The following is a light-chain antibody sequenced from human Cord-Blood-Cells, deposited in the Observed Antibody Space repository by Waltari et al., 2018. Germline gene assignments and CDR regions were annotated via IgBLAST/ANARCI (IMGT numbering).Light chain of an antibody. J-gene: IGLJ3*02. V-gene: IGLV2-14*03. CDR1: RRDVGGYNY. CDR2: DVS. Sequence: QSALTQPASVSGSPGQSVTISCTGTRRDVGGYNYFSWYQQHPGKAPKRMIYDVSNRPSGVSNRFSGSKSGNTASLTISGLQAEDEADYYCSSYTSSSTLWVFGGGTKLTVL. CDR3: SSYTSSSTLWV.